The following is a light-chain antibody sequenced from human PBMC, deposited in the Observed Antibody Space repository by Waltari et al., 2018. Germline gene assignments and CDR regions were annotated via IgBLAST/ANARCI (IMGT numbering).Light chain of an antibody. CDR2: GAS. J-gene: IGKJ1*01. CDR3: QQYTGSPWT. V-gene: IGKV3-20*01. Sequence: EIVLTQSPGTLSLSPGERATLSCRASQSVSSSYLAWYQQKPGQAPRLLIYGASSRATDIPDRFSGSGFGTDFTLTISRLEPEDFAVYYCQQYTGSPWTFGQGTKVEIK. CDR1: QSVSSSY.